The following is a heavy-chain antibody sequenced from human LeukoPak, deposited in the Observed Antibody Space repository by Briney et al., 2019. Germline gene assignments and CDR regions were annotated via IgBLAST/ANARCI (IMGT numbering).Heavy chain of an antibody. D-gene: IGHD3-10*02. J-gene: IGHJ6*02. CDR1: GFTFSSYG. CDR2: ISYDGSNK. CDR3: AKDYVGETPPVYGMDV. Sequence: PGGSLRLSCAASGFTFSSYGMPWVRQAPGKGLEWVAVISYDGSNKYYADSVKGRFTISRDNSKNTLYLQMNSLRAEDTAVYYCAKDYVGETPPVYGMDVWGQGTTVTVSS. V-gene: IGHV3-30*18.